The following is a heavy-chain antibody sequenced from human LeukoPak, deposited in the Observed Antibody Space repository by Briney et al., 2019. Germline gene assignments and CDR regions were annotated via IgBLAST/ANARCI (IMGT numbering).Heavy chain of an antibody. Sequence: GGSLRLSCAVSGFTFSSYSMNWVRQAPGKGLEWVSSISSSSSYIYYADSVKGRFTISRDNAKNSLYLQMNSLRAEDTAVYYCARDIRGMIDYWGQGTLVTVSS. CDR3: ARDIRGMIDY. CDR1: GFTFSSYS. V-gene: IGHV3-21*01. CDR2: ISSSSSYI. J-gene: IGHJ4*02.